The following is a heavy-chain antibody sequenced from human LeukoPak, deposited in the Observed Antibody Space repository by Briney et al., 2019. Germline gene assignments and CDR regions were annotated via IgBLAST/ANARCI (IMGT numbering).Heavy chain of an antibody. CDR1: GGTFTSYT. J-gene: IGHJ5*02. Sequence: ASVTLSFKASGGTFTSYTINWVRQAPGQGLEWMGRIIPILGIANYAHKFQGRVTITADKSTSTSYMELSSLRSEDTAVYYFAREDCTNCVCYIWGGYNWFDPWGQGTLVTVSP. CDR3: AREDCTNCVCYIWGGYNWFDP. CDR2: IIPILGIA. D-gene: IGHD2-8*01. V-gene: IGHV1-69*10.